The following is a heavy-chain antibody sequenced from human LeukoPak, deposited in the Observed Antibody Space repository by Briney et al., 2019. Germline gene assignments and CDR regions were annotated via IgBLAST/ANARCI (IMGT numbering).Heavy chain of an antibody. D-gene: IGHD6-19*01. Sequence: SETLSLTCSVSGGSISSSSYYWSWIRQPPGKGLEWIGYIYYSGSTNYNPSLKSRVTISEYTSRNQFSLRLTLTSMTAADTAVYYCATSYRRGWAFDYWGQGALVTVSS. J-gene: IGHJ4*02. V-gene: IGHV4-61*05. CDR2: IYYSGST. CDR1: GGSISSSSYY. CDR3: ATSYRRGWAFDY.